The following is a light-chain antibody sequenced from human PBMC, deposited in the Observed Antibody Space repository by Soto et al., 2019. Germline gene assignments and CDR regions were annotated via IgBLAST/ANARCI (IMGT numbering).Light chain of an antibody. V-gene: IGLV1-40*01. CDR1: SSNIGADYD. Sequence: QSVLTQPPSVSGAPGQRVTISCTGSSSNIGADYDVHWYQQLPETAPKLLIYGNTNRPSRVPDRFSGSKSGTSASLAITGLQAEDEADYYCQSYDSSLSVVFGGGTQLTVL. J-gene: IGLJ2*01. CDR2: GNT. CDR3: QSYDSSLSVV.